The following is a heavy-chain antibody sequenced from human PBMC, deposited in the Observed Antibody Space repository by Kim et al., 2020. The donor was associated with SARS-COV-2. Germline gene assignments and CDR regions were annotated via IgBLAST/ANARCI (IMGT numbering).Heavy chain of an antibody. D-gene: IGHD6-19*01. CDR1: GFTFSDYA. CDR2: ISFDGDNN. J-gene: IGHJ4*02. V-gene: IGHV3-30-3*01. Sequence: GGSLRLSCGASGFTFSDYAMHWVRQAPGKGLEWVALISFDGDNNYYADPVKGRFTISRDNSKNTFYLEMISLRAEDRAVYYCVSDRSGYTGGIDYWGAGSLGTVSS. CDR3: VSDRSGYTGGIDY.